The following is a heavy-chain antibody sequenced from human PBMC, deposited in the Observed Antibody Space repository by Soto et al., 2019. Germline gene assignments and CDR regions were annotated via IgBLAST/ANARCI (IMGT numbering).Heavy chain of an antibody. V-gene: IGHV3-7*01. CDR1: GFTFGRHW. CDR3: ARVPYDSTGYGKDY. Sequence: EVQLVESGGALVQPGGTLRLSCAASGFTFGRHWMSWVRQAPGKGLEWVANIKQNGAETYYAHPGQGRFTISRDNIKSILYLQMSGLRGDDTAVYSCARVPYDSTGYGKDYWGQGTLVSVSS. D-gene: IGHD3-22*01. CDR2: IKQNGAET. J-gene: IGHJ4*02.